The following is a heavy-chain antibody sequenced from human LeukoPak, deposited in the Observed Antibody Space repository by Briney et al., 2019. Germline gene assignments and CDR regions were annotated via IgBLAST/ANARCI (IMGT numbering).Heavy chain of an antibody. J-gene: IGHJ4*02. CDR3: ARGRLDNYFDY. Sequence: GGSLRLSCAASGFTVSSYYVTWVRQAPGKGLDWVSVIYSSGNTYYADSVKGRFPISRDNSKNTVYLQMNNLRAEDTAVYYCARGRLDNYFDYWGQGTLVTVSS. CDR1: GFTVSSYY. D-gene: IGHD1-1*01. V-gene: IGHV3-66*02. CDR2: IYSSGNT.